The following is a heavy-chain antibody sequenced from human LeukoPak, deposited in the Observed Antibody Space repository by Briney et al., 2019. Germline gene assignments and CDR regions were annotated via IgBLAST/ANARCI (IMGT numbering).Heavy chain of an antibody. CDR1: RFTFSSYG. D-gene: IGHD2-2*01. J-gene: IGHJ4*02. V-gene: IGHV3-30*18. CDR3: AKDGVSSWTKFDY. CDR2: ILYGGSDK. Sequence: GGSLRLSCAASRFTFSSYGMHWVRQAPGKGLEGVAVILYGGSDKYYAVSVKGRFTISRDNSKNTLYLQMYSLRAEDAAVCYCAKDGVSSWTKFDYAGQGTLVTVSS.